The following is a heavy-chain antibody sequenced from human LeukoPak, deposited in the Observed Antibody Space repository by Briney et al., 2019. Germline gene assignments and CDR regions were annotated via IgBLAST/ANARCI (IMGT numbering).Heavy chain of an antibody. CDR1: GGSISSSSYY. CDR3: ARHVGGDSYGYFDY. V-gene: IGHV4-39*01. D-gene: IGHD5-18*01. J-gene: IGHJ4*02. Sequence: SETLSLTCTVSGGSISSSSYYWGWIRQPPGKGLEWIGSIYYSGSTNYNPSLKSRVTISVDTSKNQFSLKLSSVTAADTAVYYCARHVGGDSYGYFDYWGQGTLVTVSS. CDR2: IYYSGST.